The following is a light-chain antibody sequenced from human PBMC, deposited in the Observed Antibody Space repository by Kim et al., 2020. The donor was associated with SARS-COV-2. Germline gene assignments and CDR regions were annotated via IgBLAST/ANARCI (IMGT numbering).Light chain of an antibody. Sequence: DIQMTQSPASLSASVGDRVTITCQASQDINSFINWYQQTPGKAPKLLMYDASNLERGVPSRFSGSGSGTHFTFTISSLQPEDIATYYCQRHDNLPSTFGQGTRLGIK. V-gene: IGKV1-33*01. CDR3: QRHDNLPST. CDR2: DAS. J-gene: IGKJ5*01. CDR1: QDINSF.